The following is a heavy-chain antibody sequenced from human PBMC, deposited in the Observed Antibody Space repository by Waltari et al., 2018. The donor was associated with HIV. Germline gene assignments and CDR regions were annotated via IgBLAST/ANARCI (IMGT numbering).Heavy chain of an antibody. D-gene: IGHD7-27*01. V-gene: IGHV3-48*01. CDR2: ISRSSRSI. CDR1: GFTFRNYT. J-gene: IGHJ4*02. Sequence: EVQLVESGGGLVQPGGSLRLSCAASGFTFRNYTMYWVRQDPGKGLEWVSYISRSSRSIVYADSVKGRFTISRDNAKNSLYLQMNSLRVEDTAVYYCARDINGGWGYWGQGTLVTVAS. CDR3: ARDINGGWGY.